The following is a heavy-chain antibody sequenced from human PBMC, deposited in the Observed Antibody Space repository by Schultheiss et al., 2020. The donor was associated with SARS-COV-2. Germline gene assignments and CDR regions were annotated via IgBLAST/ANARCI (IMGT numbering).Heavy chain of an antibody. J-gene: IGHJ4*02. V-gene: IGHV3-30*02. CDR1: GFIFNSHA. D-gene: IGHD6-13*01. CDR2: IRYDGSNK. Sequence: GGSLRLSCAASGFIFNSHALSWVRQAPGKGLEWVAFIRYDGSNKYYADSVKGRFTISRDNSKNTLYLQMNSLRAEDTAVYYCAKGVGYGVAAAEDYWGQGTLVTVSS. CDR3: AKGVGYGVAAAEDY.